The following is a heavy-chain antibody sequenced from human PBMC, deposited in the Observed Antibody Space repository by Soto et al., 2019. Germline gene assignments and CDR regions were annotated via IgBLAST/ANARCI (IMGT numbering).Heavy chain of an antibody. Sequence: GGSLRLSCAASGFTFSSYSMNWVRQAPGKGLEWVSSISSSSSYIYYADSVKGRFTISRDNAKNSLYLQMNSLRAEETAVYYCARDLDIVVVVAATLGDYYFDYWGQGTLVTVSS. CDR2: ISSSSSYI. D-gene: IGHD2-15*01. J-gene: IGHJ4*02. CDR3: ARDLDIVVVVAATLGDYYFDY. CDR1: GFTFSSYS. V-gene: IGHV3-21*01.